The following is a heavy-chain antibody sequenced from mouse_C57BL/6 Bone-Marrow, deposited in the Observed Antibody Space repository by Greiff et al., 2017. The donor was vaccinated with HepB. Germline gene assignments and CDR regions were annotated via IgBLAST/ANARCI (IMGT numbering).Heavy chain of an antibody. V-gene: IGHV1-81*01. CDR2: IYPRSGNT. D-gene: IGHD1-1*01. J-gene: IGHJ2*01. CDR1: GYTFTSYG. Sequence: QVQLQQSGAELARPGASVKLSCKASGYTFTSYGISWVKQRTGQGLEWIGEIYPRSGNTYYNETFKGKATLTADKSSSTAYMELRSLPSEESVVYFCARDYYGLDYWGQGTTLTVSS. CDR3: ARDYYGLDY.